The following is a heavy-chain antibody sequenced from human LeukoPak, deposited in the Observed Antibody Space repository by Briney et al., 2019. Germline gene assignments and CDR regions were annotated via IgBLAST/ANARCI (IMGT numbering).Heavy chain of an antibody. V-gene: IGHV4-31*03. CDR1: GGSISSGTYY. D-gene: IGHD3-16*01. J-gene: IGHJ6*02. CDR3: ASLGGNYGMDV. CDR2: IYYSGST. Sequence: SQTLSLTCTVSGGSISSGTYYWSWIRQHPGKGLEWIGYIYYSGSTYYNPSLKSRVTISVDTSKNQFSLKLSSVTAADTAVYYCASLGGNYGMDVWGQGTTVTVSS.